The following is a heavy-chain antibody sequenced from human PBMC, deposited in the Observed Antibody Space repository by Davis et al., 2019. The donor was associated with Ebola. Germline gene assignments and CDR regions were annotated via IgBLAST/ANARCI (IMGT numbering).Heavy chain of an antibody. CDR1: GGTFSSYA. V-gene: IGHV1-69*04. D-gene: IGHD2-2*01. CDR2: IIPILGIA. Sequence: AASVTVSCKASGGTFSSYAINWVRQAPGQGLECMGRIIPILGIANYAQKFQGRVTITANKSTSTAYMELSSLRSEDTAVYYCARDGENVVVPATGTGMDVWGQGTTVTVSS. CDR3: ARDGENVVVPATGTGMDV. J-gene: IGHJ6*02.